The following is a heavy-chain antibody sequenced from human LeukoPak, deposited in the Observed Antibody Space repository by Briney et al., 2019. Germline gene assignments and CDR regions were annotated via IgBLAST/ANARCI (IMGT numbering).Heavy chain of an antibody. CDR1: GGSISSGGYS. CDR3: ARARGYSYGDPDAFDI. J-gene: IGHJ3*02. D-gene: IGHD5-18*01. V-gene: IGHV4-30-2*01. Sequence: SETLSLTCAVSGGSISSGGYSWSWIRQPPGKGLEWIGYIYHSGSTYYNPSLKSRVTISVDRSKNQFSLKLSSVTAADTAEYYCARARGYSYGDPDAFDIWGQGTMVTVSS. CDR2: IYHSGST.